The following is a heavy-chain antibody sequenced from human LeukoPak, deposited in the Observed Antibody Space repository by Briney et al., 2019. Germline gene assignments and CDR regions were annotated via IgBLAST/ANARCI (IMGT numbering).Heavy chain of an antibody. Sequence: PGGSLRLSCAASGFTFSSYAMRWVRQAPGNGLEWVAVISYDESNKYYADSVKGRLTISRDNSKNTLYLQMNSLRPEDTAVYYCARDSGITMVRGIDYWGQGTLVTVSS. CDR1: GFTFSSYA. V-gene: IGHV3-30-3*01. CDR3: ARDSGITMVRGIDY. D-gene: IGHD3-10*01. CDR2: ISYDESNK. J-gene: IGHJ4*02.